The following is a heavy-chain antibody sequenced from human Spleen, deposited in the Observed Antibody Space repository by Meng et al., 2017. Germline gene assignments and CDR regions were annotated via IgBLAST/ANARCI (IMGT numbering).Heavy chain of an antibody. CDR3: ARGSVGGDFDP. V-gene: IGHV1-18*01. J-gene: IGHJ5*02. CDR1: GYTFINFG. Sequence: QVQLVQSGAEVKKSGASVKVSCKASGYTFINFGINWIRQAPGQGLEWMGWISTYNGNTNYAQKFQDRVTMTTDRSTSTAYMELRSLKSDDTAVYYCARGSVGGDFDPWGQGTLVTVSS. CDR2: ISTYNGNT. D-gene: IGHD2-2*01.